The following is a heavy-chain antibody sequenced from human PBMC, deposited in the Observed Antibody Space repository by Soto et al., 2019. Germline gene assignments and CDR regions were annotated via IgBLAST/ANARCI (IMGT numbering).Heavy chain of an antibody. CDR3: AKDRGSSGFADAFDI. D-gene: IGHD3-22*01. CDR1: GFTFDDYA. CDR2: ISWNSGSI. V-gene: IGHV3-9*01. J-gene: IGHJ3*02. Sequence: EVQLVESGGGLVQPGRSLRLSCAASGFTFDDYAMHWVRQAPGKGLEWVSGISWNSGSIGYADSVKGRFTISRDNAKNSLYLQMNSLRAEDTALYYCAKDRGSSGFADAFDIWGQGTMVTVSS.